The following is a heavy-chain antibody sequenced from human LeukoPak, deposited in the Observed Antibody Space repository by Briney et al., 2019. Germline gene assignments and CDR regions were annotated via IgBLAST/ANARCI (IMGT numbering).Heavy chain of an antibody. CDR2: INHSGST. Sequence: PSKTLSLTCAVYGGSFSGYYWSWIRQPPGKGLEWIGEINHSGSTNYNPSLKSRVTISVDTSKNQFSLKLSSVTAADTAVYYCATLSLTTPGNFDYWGQGTLVTVSS. V-gene: IGHV4-34*01. CDR1: GGSFSGYY. CDR3: ATLSLTTPGNFDY. J-gene: IGHJ4*02. D-gene: IGHD1/OR15-1a*01.